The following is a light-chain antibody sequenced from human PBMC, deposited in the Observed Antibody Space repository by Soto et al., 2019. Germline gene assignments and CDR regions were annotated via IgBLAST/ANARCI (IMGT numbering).Light chain of an antibody. CDR1: TGDVTSGHY. CDR3: LLSYRGVGLWV. CDR2: ETS. Sequence: QAVVTQEPSLTVSPGGTVTLTCGSSTGDVTSGHYPYWFQQKPGQAPRTLIYETSNKHSWTPARFSGSLLGGKAALTLSGAQPEDEAEYYCLLSYRGVGLWVFGGGTQLTVL. V-gene: IGLV7-46*01. J-gene: IGLJ3*02.